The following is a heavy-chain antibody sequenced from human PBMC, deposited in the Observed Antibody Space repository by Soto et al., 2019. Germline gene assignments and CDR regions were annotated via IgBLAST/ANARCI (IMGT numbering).Heavy chain of an antibody. CDR2: ISGYNGNT. Sequence: QVQLLQSGGAVKKPGASVQVSCNSSDHTFTYYGINWVRRAPRQGLEWMGWISGYNGNTKYAQKFQDRVTMSADTSTRTAYMGMRSLTSDDTAVYFCAATGGHYFGLDVWGQGTTVTVSS. D-gene: IGHD2-8*02. CDR1: DHTFTYYG. V-gene: IGHV1-18*01. J-gene: IGHJ6*02. CDR3: AATGGHYFGLDV.